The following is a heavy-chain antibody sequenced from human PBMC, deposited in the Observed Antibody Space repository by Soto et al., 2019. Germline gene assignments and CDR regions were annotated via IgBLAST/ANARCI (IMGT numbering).Heavy chain of an antibody. D-gene: IGHD3-9*01. Sequence: GGSRRLSWAASRFTFSTYYIRWVRQPPGKGLEWVDKITQDGGAQSSVDSGKGRYIISRDNAKNSVYLQMSRRSAEDTDAYYWAGVGMTGNCNYYCRDGWGQGSTVTVAS. CDR2: ITQDGGAQ. CDR3: AGVGMTGNCNYYCRDG. CDR1: RFTFSTYY. J-gene: IGHJ6*02. V-gene: IGHV3-7*03.